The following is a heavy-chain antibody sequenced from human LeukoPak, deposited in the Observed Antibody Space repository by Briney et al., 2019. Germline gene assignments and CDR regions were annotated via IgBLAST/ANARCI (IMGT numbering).Heavy chain of an antibody. Sequence: ASVKVSCKASGYTFTSYDINWVRQATGQGLEWMGWMNPNSGNTGYAQKFQGRVTITRNTSISTAYMELSSLRSGDTAVYYCARVDSSGYYYSPNWFDPWGQGTLVTVSS. CDR1: GYTFTSYD. CDR2: MNPNSGNT. V-gene: IGHV1-8*03. D-gene: IGHD3-22*01. J-gene: IGHJ5*02. CDR3: ARVDSSGYYYSPNWFDP.